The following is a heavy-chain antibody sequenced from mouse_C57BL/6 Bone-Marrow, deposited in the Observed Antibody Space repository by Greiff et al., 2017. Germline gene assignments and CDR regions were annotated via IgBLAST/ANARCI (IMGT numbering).Heavy chain of an antibody. CDR3: AYEYEGWFAY. J-gene: IGHJ3*01. Sequence: VQLQQPGAELVKPGASVKLSCKASGYTFTSYWMHWVKQRPGQGLEWIGMIHPNSGSTNYNEKFKSKATLTVDKSSSTAYMQLSRLTSEDSAVYYCAYEYEGWFAYWGQGTLVTVSA. CDR2: IHPNSGST. CDR1: GYTFTSYW. D-gene: IGHD2-4*01. V-gene: IGHV1-64*01.